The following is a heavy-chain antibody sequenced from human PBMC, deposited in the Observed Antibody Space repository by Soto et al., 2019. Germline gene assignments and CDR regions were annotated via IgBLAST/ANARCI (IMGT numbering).Heavy chain of an antibody. V-gene: IGHV3-66*01. CDR1: GFDASVNY. J-gene: IGHJ6*02. CDR3: VRENYYYGMDV. CDR2: INSGGNT. Sequence: PGGSLRLSCAASGFDASVNYMTWVRQAPVKGLEWVSAINSGGNTFYADSVKGRFTISRDNSKNTLYLQMNSLRVEDTAMYYCVRENYYYGMDVWGQRTAVTVSS.